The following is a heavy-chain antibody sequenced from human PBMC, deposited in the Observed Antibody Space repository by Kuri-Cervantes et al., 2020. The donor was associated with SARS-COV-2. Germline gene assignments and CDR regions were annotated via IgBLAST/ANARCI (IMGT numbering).Heavy chain of an antibody. CDR3: ARDPTGLQYYFDY. CDR1: GGSISSYY. J-gene: IGHJ4*02. D-gene: IGHD4-11*01. Sequence: SETLSLTCTVSGGSISSYYWSWIRQPPGKGLEWIGYIYYSGSTNYSPSLKSRVTISVDTSKNQFSLKLSSVTAADTAVYYCARDPTGLQYYFDYWGQGTLVTVSS. CDR2: IYYSGST. V-gene: IGHV4-59*12.